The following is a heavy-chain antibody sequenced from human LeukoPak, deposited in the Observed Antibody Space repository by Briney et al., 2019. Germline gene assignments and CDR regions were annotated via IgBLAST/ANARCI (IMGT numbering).Heavy chain of an antibody. J-gene: IGHJ4*02. CDR2: ISGSGGST. D-gene: IGHD1-26*01. CDR1: GFTFSSYE. CDR3: AKVESGFPFDY. V-gene: IGHV3-23*01. Sequence: GGSLRLSCAASGFTFSSYEMNWVRQAPGKGLEWVSAISGSGGSTYYADSVKGRFTISRDNSKNTLYLQMNSLRAEDTAVYYCAKVESGFPFDYWGQGTLVTVSS.